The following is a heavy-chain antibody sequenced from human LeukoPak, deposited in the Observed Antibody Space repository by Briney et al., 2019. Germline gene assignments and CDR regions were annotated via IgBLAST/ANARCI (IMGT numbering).Heavy chain of an antibody. V-gene: IGHV3-9*01. J-gene: IGHJ4*02. D-gene: IGHD5-12*01. CDR3: AREVPEWLGHYFDY. CDR1: GFTFDDYA. Sequence: PGRSLRLSCAASGFTFDDYAMHWVRQAPGKGLEWVSGISWNSGSIGYADSVKGRFTISRDNAKNSLYLQMNSLRAEDTALYYCAREVPEWLGHYFDYWGQGTLVTVSS. CDR2: ISWNSGSI.